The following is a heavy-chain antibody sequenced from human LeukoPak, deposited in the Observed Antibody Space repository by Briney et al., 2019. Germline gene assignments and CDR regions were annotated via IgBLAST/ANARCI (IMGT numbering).Heavy chain of an antibody. Sequence: SETLSLTCTVSGGSFSSYYWSWIRQPPGKGLEWIGYIYSSGNTYYNPSLKSRVTISLDTSKKQFSLKLSSVTAADTAVYYCAREGYYDFWSGYLSWFDPWDQGTLVTVSS. J-gene: IGHJ5*02. CDR1: GGSFSSYY. CDR2: IYSSGNT. V-gene: IGHV4-4*08. CDR3: AREGYYDFWSGYLSWFDP. D-gene: IGHD3-3*01.